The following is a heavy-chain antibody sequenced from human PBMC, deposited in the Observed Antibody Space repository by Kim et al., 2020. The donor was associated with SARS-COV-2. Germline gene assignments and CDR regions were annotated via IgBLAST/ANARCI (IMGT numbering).Heavy chain of an antibody. CDR1: GFTFSSYG. J-gene: IGHJ4*02. CDR3: ARDRGGYRSHQDY. D-gene: IGHD3-10*01. CDR2: IWYDGSNK. Sequence: GGSLRLSCAASGFTFSSYGMHWVRQAPGKGLEWVAVIWYDGSNKYYADSVKGRFTISRDNSKNTLYLQMNSLRAEDTAVYYCARDRGGYRSHQDYWGQGTLVTVSS. V-gene: IGHV3-33*01.